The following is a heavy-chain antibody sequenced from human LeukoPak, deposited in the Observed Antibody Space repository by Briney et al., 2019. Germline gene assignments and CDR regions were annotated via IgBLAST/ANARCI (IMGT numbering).Heavy chain of an antibody. J-gene: IGHJ4*02. CDR3: ARDGDGEQQLVRDY. V-gene: IGHV1-18*01. CDR2: ISAYNGNT. D-gene: IGHD6-13*01. Sequence: ASVKVSCKASGYTFTSYGISWVRQAPGQGLERMGWISAYNGNTNYAQKLQGRVTMTTDTSTSTAYMELRSLRSDDTAVYYCARDGDGEQQLVRDYWGQGTLVTVSS. CDR1: GYTFTSYG.